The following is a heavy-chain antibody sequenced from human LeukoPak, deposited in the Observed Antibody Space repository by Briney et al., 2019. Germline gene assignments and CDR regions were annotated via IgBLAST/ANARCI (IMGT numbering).Heavy chain of an antibody. V-gene: IGHV3-43*02. D-gene: IGHD6-19*01. CDR1: GFTFDDYA. J-gene: IGHJ4*02. CDR2: ITGDAGTT. CDR3: AKDFLESSGWYESVDY. Sequence: GGSLRLSCAASGFTFDDYAMHWVRQAPGKGLEWVSLITGDAGTTYYADSVNGRFTISRDNSKNSLYLQMNSLRTEDTALYYCAKDFLESSGWYESVDYWGQGTLVTVSS.